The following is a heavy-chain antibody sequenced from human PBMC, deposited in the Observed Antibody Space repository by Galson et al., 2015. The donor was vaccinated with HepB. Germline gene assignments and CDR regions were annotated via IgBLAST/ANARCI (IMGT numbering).Heavy chain of an antibody. CDR1: GYTFTSYG. D-gene: IGHD4-17*01. Sequence: SVKVSCKASGYTFTSYGISWVRQAPGQGLEWMGWISAYNGNTNYAQKLQGRVTMTTDTSTSTAYMELRSLRSDDTAVYYCARVFDYGDTGPGAFDIWGQGTMVTVSS. CDR3: ARVFDYGDTGPGAFDI. V-gene: IGHV1-18*04. CDR2: ISAYNGNT. J-gene: IGHJ3*02.